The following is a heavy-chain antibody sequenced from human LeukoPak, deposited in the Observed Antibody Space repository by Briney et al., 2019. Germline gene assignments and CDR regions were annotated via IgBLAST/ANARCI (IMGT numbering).Heavy chain of an antibody. CDR2: TYYRSKWYN. CDR3: ARGPLDYYDSSGLGAFDI. Sequence: SQTLSLTCAISGDSVSSNSAAWNWIRQSPSGGLEWLGRTYYRSKWYNDYAVSVKSRITINPDTSKNQFSLQLNSVTPEDTAVYYCARGPLDYYDSSGLGAFDIWGQGTMVTVSS. CDR1: GDSVSSNSAA. V-gene: IGHV6-1*01. D-gene: IGHD3-22*01. J-gene: IGHJ3*02.